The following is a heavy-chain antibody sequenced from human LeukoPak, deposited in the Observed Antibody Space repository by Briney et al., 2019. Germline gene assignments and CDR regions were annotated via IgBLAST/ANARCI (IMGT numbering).Heavy chain of an antibody. CDR3: ARVGYGSGDYFDS. D-gene: IGHD3-10*01. CDR2: INAGGGTI. J-gene: IGHJ4*02. Sequence: PGGSLRLSCAASGFTFSNYEMNWVRQAPGKGLEWVSHINAGGGTIYYADSVKGRFTISRDNAKHTLYLQMNRLRVEDTAVYYCARVGYGSGDYFDSWGQGTLVTVSS. V-gene: IGHV3-48*03. CDR1: GFTFSNYE.